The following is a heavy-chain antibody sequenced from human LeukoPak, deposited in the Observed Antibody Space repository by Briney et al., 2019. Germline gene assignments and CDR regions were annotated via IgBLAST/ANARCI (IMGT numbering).Heavy chain of an antibody. CDR1: GGSISSSSYY. V-gene: IGHV4-39*07. CDR3: ARVGVYYDFWSGYSAGNWFDP. CDR2: IYYSGST. Sequence: SETLSLTCTVSGGSISSSSYYWGWIRQPPGKGLECIGSIYYSGSTYYNPSLKSRVTISVDTSKNQFSLKLSSVTAADTAVYYCARVGVYYDFWSGYSAGNWFDPWGQGTLVTVSS. J-gene: IGHJ5*02. D-gene: IGHD3-3*01.